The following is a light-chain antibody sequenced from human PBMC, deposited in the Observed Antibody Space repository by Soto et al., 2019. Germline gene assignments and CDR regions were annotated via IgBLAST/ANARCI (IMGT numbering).Light chain of an antibody. Sequence: VLTQSPAILSLSPGARATLDCRASQSVSNYLAWYQQRPGQAPRLLIYDSSNRATGIPARFRASGSVTDFTLTISSLEPVDFAVYYCQQRSVWPLTFGGGTKVEIK. CDR3: QQRSVWPLT. J-gene: IGKJ4*01. CDR2: DSS. CDR1: QSVSNY. V-gene: IGKV3-11*01.